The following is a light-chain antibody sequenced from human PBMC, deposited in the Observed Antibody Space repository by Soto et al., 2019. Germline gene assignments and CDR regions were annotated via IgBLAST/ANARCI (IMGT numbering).Light chain of an antibody. J-gene: IGLJ3*02. V-gene: IGLV2-14*01. Sequence: QSALTQPASVSGSPGQTITISCTGTSSDVGGYNYLSWYQQHPGKAPKLMIYEVSNRPSGVSHRFSGSKSGTTASLTISGLQAEDEADYFCTSYTTRGTPVFGGGTKVTVL. CDR2: EVS. CDR1: SSDVGGYNY. CDR3: TSYTTRGTPV.